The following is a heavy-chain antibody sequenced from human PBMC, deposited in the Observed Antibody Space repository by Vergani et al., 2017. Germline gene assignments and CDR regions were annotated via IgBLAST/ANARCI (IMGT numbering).Heavy chain of an antibody. CDR1: GFTLSNYD. J-gene: IGHJ4*02. V-gene: IGHV3-30*02. CDR2: IQFDGSNQ. Sequence: QVQLVESGGGVVQRGGSLRLSCATSGFTLSNYDMQWIRQGPGKGLEFVAFIQFDGSNQYYADSVKGRFTISRDNSKNTLYLQMNSLRAEDTAVYYCAKEGPLPGYCSGGSCHNYDYVWGSFDYWGQGTLVTVSS. CDR3: AKEGPLPGYCSGGSCHNYDYVWGSFDY. D-gene: IGHD2-15*01.